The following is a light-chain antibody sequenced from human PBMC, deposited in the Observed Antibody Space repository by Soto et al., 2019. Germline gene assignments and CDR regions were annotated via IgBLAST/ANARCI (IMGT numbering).Light chain of an antibody. CDR1: QSVSTY. J-gene: IGKJ5*01. Sequence: TVSLKTGERATLYCRASQSVSTYLDWYQQKPGQAPRLLIYDASNRATGIPARFSGSGSGTDFTLTISRLEAEDFAVYYCQHNVSPPIPLGQGTRLEIK. V-gene: IGKV3-11*01. CDR3: QHNVSPPIP. CDR2: DAS.